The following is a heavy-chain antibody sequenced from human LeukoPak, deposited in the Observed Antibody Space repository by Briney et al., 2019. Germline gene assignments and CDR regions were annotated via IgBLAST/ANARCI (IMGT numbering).Heavy chain of an antibody. CDR3: ARDARFGELLSEDF. D-gene: IGHD3-10*01. CDR2: IYYSGST. Sequence: SETLSLTCTVSGGSISSYYWSWLRQPPGKGLEWIGYIYYSGSTNYNPSLKSRVTISVDTSKNQFSLKLSSVTAADTAVYYCARDARFGELLSEDFWGQGTLVIVSS. J-gene: IGHJ4*02. CDR1: GGSISSYY. V-gene: IGHV4-59*01.